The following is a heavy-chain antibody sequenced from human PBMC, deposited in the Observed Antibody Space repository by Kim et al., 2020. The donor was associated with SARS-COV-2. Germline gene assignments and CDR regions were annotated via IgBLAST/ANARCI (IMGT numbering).Heavy chain of an antibody. J-gene: IGHJ5*02. CDR3: ASYSNYGLWWFDP. CDR1: GGTFSSYA. Sequence: SVKVSCKASGGTFSSYAISWVRQAPGQGLEWMGGIIPIFGTANYAQKFQGRVTITADESTSTAYMELSSLRSEDTAVYYCASYSNYGLWWFDPWGQGTLVTVSS. D-gene: IGHD4-4*01. CDR2: IIPIFGTA. V-gene: IGHV1-69*13.